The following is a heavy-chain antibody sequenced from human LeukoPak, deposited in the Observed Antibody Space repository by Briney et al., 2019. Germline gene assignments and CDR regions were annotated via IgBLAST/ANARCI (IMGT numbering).Heavy chain of an antibody. J-gene: IGHJ4*02. CDR3: ARGGSGSGYLFYFDS. V-gene: IGHV1-2*06. Sequence: ASVKVSCKASANSFSDHSIHWVRQAPGQGREWMGRITSNSGGTKYTQKFQDRVTMTRDTSISTAYMEISGLTSDDTAVYYCARGGSGSGYLFYFDSWGQGTLVSVSS. CDR2: ITSNSGGT. CDR1: ANSFSDHS. D-gene: IGHD3-10*01.